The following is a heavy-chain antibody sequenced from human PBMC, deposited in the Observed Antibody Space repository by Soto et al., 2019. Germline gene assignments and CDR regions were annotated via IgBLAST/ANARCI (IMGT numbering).Heavy chain of an antibody. J-gene: IGHJ5*02. Sequence: ASVKVSCKASGGTFSSYAISWVRQAPGQGLEWMGGIIPIFGTANYAQKFQGRVTITADKSTSTAYMELSSLRSEDTAVYYCARDGASITIFGVASNWFDPWGQGTLVTVSS. CDR3: ARDGASITIFGVASNWFDP. D-gene: IGHD3-3*01. V-gene: IGHV1-69*06. CDR1: GGTFSSYA. CDR2: IIPIFGTA.